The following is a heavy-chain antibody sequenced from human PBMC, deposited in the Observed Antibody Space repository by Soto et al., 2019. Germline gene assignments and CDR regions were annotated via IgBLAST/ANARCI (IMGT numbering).Heavy chain of an antibody. D-gene: IGHD3-10*01. CDR2: IKSKTDGGTT. CDR3: TTDPNYYGSGSYSVHDAFDI. CDR1: GFTFSNAW. Sequence: GGSLRLSRAASGFTFSNAWMSWVRQAPGKGLEWVGRIKSKTDGGTTDYAAPVKGRFTILRDDSKNTLYLQMNSLKTEDAAVYYCTTDPNYYGSGSYSVHDAFDIWGQGTMVTVSS. V-gene: IGHV3-15*01. J-gene: IGHJ3*02.